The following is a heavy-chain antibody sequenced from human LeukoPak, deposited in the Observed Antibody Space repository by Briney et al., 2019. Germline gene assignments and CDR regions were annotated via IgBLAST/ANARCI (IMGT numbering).Heavy chain of an antibody. V-gene: IGHV4-30-4*01. CDR2: IYYSGST. CDR3: ARVVVTAIRTYWYFDL. D-gene: IGHD2-21*02. J-gene: IGHJ2*01. Sequence: PSETPSLTCTVSGGSISSGDYYWSWIRQPPGKGLEWIGYIYYSGSTYYNPSLKSRVTISVDTSKNQFSLKLSSVTAADTAVYYCARVVVTAIRTYWYFDLWGRGTLVTVSS. CDR1: GGSISSGDYY.